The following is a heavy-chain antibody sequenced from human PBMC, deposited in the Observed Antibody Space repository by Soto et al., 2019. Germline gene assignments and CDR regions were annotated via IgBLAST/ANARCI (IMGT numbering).Heavy chain of an antibody. CDR1: GGSISSSSYY. Sequence: QLQLQESGPGLVKPSETLSLTCTVSGGSISSSSYYWGWIRQPPGKGLEWIGSIYYSGRTYYNPSLKSRVSISVDTSKNQFSRKLSSVTAADTAVYYCARLLRSNYFDYWGQGTLVTVSS. CDR3: ARLLRSNYFDY. J-gene: IGHJ4*02. D-gene: IGHD3-10*01. V-gene: IGHV4-39*01. CDR2: IYYSGRT.